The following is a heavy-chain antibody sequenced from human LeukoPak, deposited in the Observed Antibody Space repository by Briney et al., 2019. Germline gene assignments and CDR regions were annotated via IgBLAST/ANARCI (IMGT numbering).Heavy chain of an antibody. J-gene: IGHJ5*02. V-gene: IGHV3-7*05. CDR2: IKQDGSEK. CDR3: SCDSAPLIDT. D-gene: IGHD6-25*01. CDR1: AFPSNTHC. Sequence: AGSLTRSYSAPAFPSNTHCRTRHRQAPGKGLEWVANIKQDGSEKLYVDSVRGRFTYTGHNSKKSEDLNMNSLRAEHTAVYNFSCDSAPLIDTWGRGTLVTVSS.